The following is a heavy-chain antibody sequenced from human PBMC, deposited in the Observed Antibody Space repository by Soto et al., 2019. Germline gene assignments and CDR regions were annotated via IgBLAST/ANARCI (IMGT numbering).Heavy chain of an antibody. CDR3: ARDPVPTVTRVGRGKYYYYGMDV. J-gene: IGHJ6*02. Sequence: SETLSLTCTVSGGSISSGDYYWSWIRQPPGKGLEWIGYIYYSGSTYYNPSLKSRVTISVDTSKNQFSLKLSSVTAADTAVYYCARDPVPTVTRVGRGKYYYYGMDVWGQGTTVTVSS. CDR2: IYYSGST. CDR1: GGSISSGDYY. V-gene: IGHV4-30-4*01. D-gene: IGHD4-17*01.